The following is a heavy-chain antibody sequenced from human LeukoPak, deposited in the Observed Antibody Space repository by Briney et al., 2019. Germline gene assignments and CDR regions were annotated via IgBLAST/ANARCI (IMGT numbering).Heavy chain of an antibody. V-gene: IGHV3-21*01. CDR3: ARDNYDFWSGYYKIGYFDY. CDR1: GFTFSSYS. J-gene: IGHJ4*02. Sequence: GGSLRLSCAASGFTFSSYSMNWVRQAPGKGLEWVSSISSSGSYIYYADSVKGRFTISRDNAKNSLYLQMNSLRAEDTAVYYCARDNYDFWSGYYKIGYFDYWGQGTLVTVSS. CDR2: ISSSGSYI. D-gene: IGHD3-3*01.